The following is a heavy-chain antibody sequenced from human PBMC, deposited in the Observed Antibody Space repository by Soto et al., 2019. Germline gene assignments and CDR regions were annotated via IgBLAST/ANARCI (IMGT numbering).Heavy chain of an antibody. Sequence: SETLSVTCAVSGGSISRGGYSWSWIRQPPGKGLEWIGYIYHSGSTYYNPSLKSRVTISVDRSKNQFSLKLSSVTAADTAVYYCARTPDIWGQGTMVTVSS. CDR3: ARTPDI. J-gene: IGHJ3*02. CDR1: GGSISRGGYS. V-gene: IGHV4-30-2*01. CDR2: IYHSGST.